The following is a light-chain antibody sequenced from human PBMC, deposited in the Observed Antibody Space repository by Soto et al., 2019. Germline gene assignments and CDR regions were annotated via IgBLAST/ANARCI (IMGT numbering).Light chain of an antibody. J-gene: IGKJ1*01. Sequence: DIQITHSPSTLSASVVDRVTITFRASQSISSWLAWYQQKPGKAPKLLIYKAPSLESGVPSRFSGSGSGTAFTLTISSLQPDDFATYYCQQYNSYSQKFGQGTKVDIK. CDR3: QQYNSYSQK. CDR1: QSISSW. CDR2: KAP. V-gene: IGKV1-5*03.